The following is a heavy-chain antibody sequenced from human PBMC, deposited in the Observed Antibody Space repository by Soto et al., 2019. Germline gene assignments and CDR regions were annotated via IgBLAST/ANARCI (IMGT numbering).Heavy chain of an antibody. D-gene: IGHD3-3*01. CDR3: ARLSRANYDFWSGDYYFDS. Sequence: GSLRLSCAASGFSFSTSIMYWVRQAPGKGLEWVSSISSTGSFIYYADSLKGRFTISRDNADNSLFLQMNNLRAEDTAVYYCARLSRANYDFWSGDYYFDSWGQGTLVTVSS. CDR1: GFSFSTSI. J-gene: IGHJ4*02. V-gene: IGHV3-21*01. CDR2: ISSTGSFI.